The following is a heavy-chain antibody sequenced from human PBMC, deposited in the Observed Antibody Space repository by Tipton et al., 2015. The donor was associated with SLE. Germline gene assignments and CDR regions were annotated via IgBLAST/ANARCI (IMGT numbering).Heavy chain of an antibody. CDR1: GYTFTGHG. CDR3: ARDRDSNYGGLAF. V-gene: IGHV1-18*01. D-gene: IGHD4-11*01. Sequence: QLVQSGPEMRKPGASVKVSCKPSGYTFTGHGINWVRQAPGQGLEWMGRISVYNGKTTYAPKFQDRVTMTADTATTMVYMELRSLRSADTALYFCARDRDSNYGGLAFWGQGTLVTVSS. J-gene: IGHJ4*02. CDR2: ISVYNGKT.